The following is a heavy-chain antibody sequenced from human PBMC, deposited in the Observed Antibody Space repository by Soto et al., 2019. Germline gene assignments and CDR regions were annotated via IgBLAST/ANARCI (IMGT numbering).Heavy chain of an antibody. J-gene: IGHJ4*02. CDR3: ARGNLGVFDY. CDR2: ICSAGNT. Sequence: GGSLRLSCAASGFTVSSNYMSWVRQATGKGLEWVSVICSAGNTYYPGSVKGRFTISRENAKNTLYLQMNSLRAEDTAVYYCARGNLGVFDYWGQGTLVTVSS. CDR1: GFTVSSNY. V-gene: IGHV3-66*01.